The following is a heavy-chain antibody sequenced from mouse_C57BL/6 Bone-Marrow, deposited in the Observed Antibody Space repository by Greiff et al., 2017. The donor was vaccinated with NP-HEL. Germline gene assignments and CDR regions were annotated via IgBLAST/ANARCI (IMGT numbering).Heavy chain of an antibody. CDR1: YFAFMASA. CDR3: ARELGGSGN. D-gene: IGHD1-1*01. Sequence: QVQLQQSGAELVRPGSSVKLSCKASYFAFMASAMHWVKQRPGHGLEWIGSFTMYSDATEYSENFKGKATLTANTSSSTAYMELSSLTSEDSAVYYCARELGGSGNWGQGTTLTVSS. V-gene: IGHV1-49*01. CDR2: FTMYSDAT. J-gene: IGHJ2*01.